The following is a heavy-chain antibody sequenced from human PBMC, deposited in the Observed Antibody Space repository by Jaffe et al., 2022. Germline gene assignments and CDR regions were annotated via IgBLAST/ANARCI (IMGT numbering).Heavy chain of an antibody. V-gene: IGHV3-30*02. CDR3: AKDKMGIAAAGSPFDY. CDR1: GFTFSSYG. J-gene: IGHJ4*02. Sequence: QVQLVESGGGVVQPGGSLRLSCAASGFTFSSYGMHWVRQAPGKGLEWVAFIRYDGSNKYYADSVKGRFTISRDNSKNTLYLQMNSLRAEDTAVYYCAKDKMGIAAAGSPFDYWGQGTLVTVSS. CDR2: IRYDGSNK. D-gene: IGHD6-13*01.